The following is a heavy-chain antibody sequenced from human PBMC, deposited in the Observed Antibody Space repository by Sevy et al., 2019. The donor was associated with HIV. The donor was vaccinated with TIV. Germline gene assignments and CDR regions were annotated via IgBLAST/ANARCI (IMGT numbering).Heavy chain of an antibody. J-gene: IGHJ4*02. CDR2: ISSSSSTI. Sequence: GGSLRLSCAASGFTFSSYSMNWVRQAPGKGLEWVSYISSSSSTIYYADSVKGRFTISRDNAKNSLYLQMNGLRDEDTAVYYWARAGVEMATLDLDYWGQGTLVTVSS. V-gene: IGHV3-48*02. CDR1: GFTFSSYS. D-gene: IGHD5-12*01. CDR3: ARAGVEMATLDLDY.